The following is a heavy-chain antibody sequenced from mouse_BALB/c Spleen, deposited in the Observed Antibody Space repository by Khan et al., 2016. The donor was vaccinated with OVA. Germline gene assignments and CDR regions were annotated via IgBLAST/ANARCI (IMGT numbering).Heavy chain of an antibody. D-gene: IGHD4-1*01. Sequence: EVQLVESGPGLVKPSQSLSLTCTITGYSITSDYAWNWIRQFPGNKLEWLGYISYSGNTKYNPSLKSRITVTRDTSKNQFFPQLNSVTTEDSATYYCARVSGGDFDYWGQGTTLTVSS. J-gene: IGHJ2*01. CDR3: ARVSGGDFDY. CDR1: GYSITSDYA. CDR2: ISYSGNT. V-gene: IGHV3-2*02.